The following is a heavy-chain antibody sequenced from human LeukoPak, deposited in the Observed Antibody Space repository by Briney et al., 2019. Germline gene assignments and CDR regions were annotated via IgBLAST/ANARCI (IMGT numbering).Heavy chain of an antibody. J-gene: IGHJ3*01. CDR2: MNPNSGDA. Sequence: ASVKVSCKASGYTFTGYYIHWVRQAPGQGPEWMGRMNPNSGDAHYAQNFQGRVTMTRDTPISTAYMELTSLRSDDTAVYYCARVRLGRGVDDAFDVWGQGTMVTLSS. V-gene: IGHV1-2*06. CDR3: ARVRLGRGVDDAFDV. D-gene: IGHD3-10*01. CDR1: GYTFTGYY.